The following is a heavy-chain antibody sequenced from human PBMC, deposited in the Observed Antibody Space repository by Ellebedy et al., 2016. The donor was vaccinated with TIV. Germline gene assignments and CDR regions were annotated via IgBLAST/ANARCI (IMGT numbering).Heavy chain of an antibody. CDR1: GGSISSYY. CDR2: IYYSGST. V-gene: IGHV4-59*01. J-gene: IGHJ4*02. D-gene: IGHD3-9*01. Sequence: SETLSLXXTVSGGSISSYYWSWIRQPPGKGLEWIGYIYYSGSTNYNPSLKSRVTISVDTSKNQFSLKLSSVTAADTAVYHCARGISPRYDILTGHDYWGQGTLVTVSS. CDR3: ARGISPRYDILTGHDY.